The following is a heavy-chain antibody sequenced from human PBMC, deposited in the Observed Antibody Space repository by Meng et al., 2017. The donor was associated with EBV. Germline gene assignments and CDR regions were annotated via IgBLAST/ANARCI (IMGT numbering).Heavy chain of an antibody. CDR3: ARGVEENGSHYPFDS. CDR1: GYTFRNYA. CDR2: INTYSGKA. V-gene: IGHV7-4-1*02. Sequence: VQLVHFGVEGKGPGASVKVSCKASGYTFRNYAINWMRQVPGQGLEWMGWINTYSGKATFAQGFTGRFVFSLDTPVTTAHLQISGLKTEDSAVYYCARGVEENGSHYPFDSWGQGTLVTVSS. D-gene: IGHD1-1*01. J-gene: IGHJ4*02.